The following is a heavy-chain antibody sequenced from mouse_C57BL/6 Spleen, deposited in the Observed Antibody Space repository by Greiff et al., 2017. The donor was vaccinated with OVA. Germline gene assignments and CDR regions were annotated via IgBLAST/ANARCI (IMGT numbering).Heavy chain of an antibody. V-gene: IGHV1-19*01. J-gene: IGHJ3*01. CDR3: ARHYGSSAWFAY. CDR2: INPYNGGT. CDR1: GYTFTDYY. Sequence: VQLQQSGPVLVKPGASVKMSCKASGYTFTDYYMNWVKQSHGKSLEWIGVINPYNGGTSYNQKFKGKATLTVDKSSSTAYMELNSLTSEDSAVYYGARHYGSSAWFAYWGQGTLVTVSA. D-gene: IGHD1-1*01.